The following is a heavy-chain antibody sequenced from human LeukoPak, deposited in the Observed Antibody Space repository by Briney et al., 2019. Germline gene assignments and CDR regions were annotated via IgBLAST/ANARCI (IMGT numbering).Heavy chain of an antibody. V-gene: IGHV6-1*01. CDR2: TYYTSRWSN. CDR1: GHSLFTRGVA. CDR3: ARGRYSGFDI. D-gene: IGHD1-26*01. J-gene: IGHJ3*02. Sequence: SQTLSLTCALSGHSLFTRGVAWNWISQSPSRGLEWLGRTYYTSRWSNEYAVSLKSRITVNADTSKHQFSLQLNSVTPEDTALYYCARGRYSGFDIWGQGTTVTVSS.